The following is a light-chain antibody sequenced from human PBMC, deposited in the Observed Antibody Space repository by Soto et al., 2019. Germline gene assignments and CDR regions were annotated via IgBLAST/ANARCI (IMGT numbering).Light chain of an antibody. V-gene: IGKV1-5*01. CDR1: QSISSW. Sequence: DIQMTQSPSTLSASVGDRVTITCRASQSISSWLAWYQQKPGKAPKLLIYDASSLESGVPSRFSGSGSGTEFTLTISSLQPDYFATYYCQQYNSYPTFGQGTKVDIK. CDR2: DAS. J-gene: IGKJ1*01. CDR3: QQYNSYPT.